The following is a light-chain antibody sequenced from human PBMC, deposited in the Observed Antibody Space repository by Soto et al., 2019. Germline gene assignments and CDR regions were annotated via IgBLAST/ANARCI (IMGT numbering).Light chain of an antibody. V-gene: IGKV4-1*01. Sequence: DIVMTQSPDCLAVSLGERPTINCKSSQSVLYSSNNKNYLAWYQQKPGQPPKLLIYWASTRESGVPDRFSGSGSGTDFTLTISSLQAEDVAVYYCQQYYSTPRTFGQGTKLEIK. CDR3: QQYYSTPRT. J-gene: IGKJ2*01. CDR2: WAS. CDR1: QSVLYSSNNKNY.